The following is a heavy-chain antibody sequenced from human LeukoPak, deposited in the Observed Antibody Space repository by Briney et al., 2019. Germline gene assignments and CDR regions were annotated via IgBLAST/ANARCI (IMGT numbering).Heavy chain of an antibody. V-gene: IGHV4-39*02. CDR2: IYYSGST. Sequence: SETLSLTCTVSGGSISSSSYYWGWIRQPPGKGLEWIGSIYYSGSTYYNPSLKSRVTISVDTSKNQFSLKLSSVTAADTAVYYCARDYSSLSGFDYWGQGTLITVSS. CDR3: ARDYSSLSGFDY. J-gene: IGHJ4*02. D-gene: IGHD6-19*01. CDR1: GGSISSSSYY.